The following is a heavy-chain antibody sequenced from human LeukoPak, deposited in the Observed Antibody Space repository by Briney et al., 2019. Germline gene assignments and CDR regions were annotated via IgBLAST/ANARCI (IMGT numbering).Heavy chain of an antibody. CDR3: ARAGRPDAFDI. V-gene: IGHV1-46*01. J-gene: IGHJ3*02. Sequence: ASVKVSCKASGGTFSSYAISWVRQAPGQGLEWMGILNPSGSSTTYAQNFQGRVTMTRDTSTSTVYMELSSLRSEDTAVYYCARAGRPDAFDIWGQGTMVTVSS. CDR1: GGTFSSYA. CDR2: LNPSGSST.